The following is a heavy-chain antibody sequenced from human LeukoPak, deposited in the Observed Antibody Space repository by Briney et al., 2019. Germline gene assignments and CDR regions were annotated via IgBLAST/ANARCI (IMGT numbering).Heavy chain of an antibody. CDR2: ISYDGSNK. Sequence: PGGSLRLSCAASAFTFSSYAMHWVRQAPGKGLEWVAVISYDGSNKYYADSVKGRFTISRDNSKNTLYLQMNSLRAEDTAVYYCARDGVALYYYYGMDVWGQGTTVTVSS. V-gene: IGHV3-30-3*01. J-gene: IGHJ6*02. CDR1: AFTFSSYA. CDR3: ARDGVALYYYYGMDV. D-gene: IGHD2-15*01.